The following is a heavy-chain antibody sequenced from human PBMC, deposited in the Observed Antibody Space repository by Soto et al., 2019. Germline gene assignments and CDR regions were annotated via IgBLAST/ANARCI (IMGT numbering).Heavy chain of an antibody. CDR2: IHSGGSRI. V-gene: IGHV3-48*03. J-gene: IGHJ6*02. Sequence: GGSLRLSCAASVFTFSSYHMNWVRQAPGKGLEWVSYIHSGGSRIYYADSVKGRFTISRDNAKNSLYLQMNSLRAEDTAVYYCARDGSTVTTNYHYAMDVWGQGTTVTVSS. CDR3: ARDGSTVTTNYHYAMDV. CDR1: VFTFSSYH. D-gene: IGHD4-17*01.